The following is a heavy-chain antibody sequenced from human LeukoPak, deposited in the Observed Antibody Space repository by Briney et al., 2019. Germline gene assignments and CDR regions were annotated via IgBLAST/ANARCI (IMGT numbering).Heavy chain of an antibody. J-gene: IGHJ4*02. CDR1: GFPFSSYW. Sequence: PEGSLRLSCAASGFPFSSYWMSWVRQAPGKGLEWVANIKQDGSDKYYVDSVKGRFTISRDNPKNSLYLQVNSLRADDTAVYYCARLTGTTGFDYWGQGTLVTVSS. CDR3: ARLTGTTGFDY. CDR2: IKQDGSDK. D-gene: IGHD1-1*01. V-gene: IGHV3-7*01.